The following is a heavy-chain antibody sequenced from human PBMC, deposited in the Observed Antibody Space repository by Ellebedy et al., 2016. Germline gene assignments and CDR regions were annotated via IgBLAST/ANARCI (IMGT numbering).Heavy chain of an antibody. Sequence: SETLSLTXTVSGGSISSGSYYWSWIRQPAGKGLEWIGRIYTSGSTNYNPSLKSRVTMSVDTSKNQFSLKLSSVTAADTAVYYCARVYYDFWSGYLPDADVWGKGTTVTVSS. CDR2: IYTSGST. CDR1: GGSISSGSYY. D-gene: IGHD3-3*01. J-gene: IGHJ6*04. V-gene: IGHV4-61*02. CDR3: ARVYYDFWSGYLPDADV.